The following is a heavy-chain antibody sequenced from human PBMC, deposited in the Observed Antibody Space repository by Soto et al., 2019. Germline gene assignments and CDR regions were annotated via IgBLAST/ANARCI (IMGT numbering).Heavy chain of an antibody. CDR1: GYTFTSYG. V-gene: IGHV1-18*01. CDR2: ISAYTGNT. CDR3: ASFTGITRAFDF. D-gene: IGHD1-1*01. J-gene: IGHJ3*01. Sequence: QVQLVQSGAEVKKPGASVKVSCKASGYTFTSYGISWVRQAPGQGLEWMGWISAYTGNTNYAKNFQGRVTMTMDTSTTTAHMELRSLRSDDTAVYYCASFTGITRAFDFWGQGTMVTVSS.